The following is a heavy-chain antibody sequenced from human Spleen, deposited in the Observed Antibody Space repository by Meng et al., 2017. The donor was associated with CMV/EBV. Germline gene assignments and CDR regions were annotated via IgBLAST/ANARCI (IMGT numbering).Heavy chain of an antibody. Sequence: GGSLRLSCAASGFTFSSYWMHWVRQAPGKGLVWVSLIHSGGSTHYADSVKGRFTLSRDNSKNTLYLQMNSLLAEDTAVYYCARDPGGWDGEDTFHIWGQGTMVTVSS. CDR2: IHSGGST. D-gene: IGHD6-19*01. CDR1: GFTFSSYW. J-gene: IGHJ3*02. V-gene: IGHV3-53*01. CDR3: ARDPGGWDGEDTFHI.